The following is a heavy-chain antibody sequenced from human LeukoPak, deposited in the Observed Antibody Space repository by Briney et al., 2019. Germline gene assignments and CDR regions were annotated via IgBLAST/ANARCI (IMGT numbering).Heavy chain of an antibody. CDR3: ARGAPHSSVLYGSGSRRWFDP. CDR1: GGSFSDYY. CDR2: INHSGST. J-gene: IGHJ5*02. D-gene: IGHD3-10*01. Sequence: SETLSLTCAVYGGSFSDYYWSWIRQPPGKGLEWIGEINHSGSTNYNPSLKSRVIISVDTSKNQFSLKLSSVTAADTAVYYCARGAPHSSVLYGSGSRRWFDPWGQGTLVTVSS. V-gene: IGHV4-34*01.